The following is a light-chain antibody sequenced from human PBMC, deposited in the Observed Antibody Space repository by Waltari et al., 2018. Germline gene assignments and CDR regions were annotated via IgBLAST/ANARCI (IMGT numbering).Light chain of an antibody. V-gene: IGLV4-69*01. CDR3: QTWGTGTVV. CDR1: RGHSRPA. Sequence: QVVLTQSPSASASLGASVKLTCTLTRGHSRPAVPWHHHQPNKGPRYLMTVNSYGSHNKGDGIPDRFSGSSSGAERYLTISSLQSDDEADYYCQTWGTGTVVFGGGTKLTVL. J-gene: IGLJ3*02. CDR2: VNSYGSH.